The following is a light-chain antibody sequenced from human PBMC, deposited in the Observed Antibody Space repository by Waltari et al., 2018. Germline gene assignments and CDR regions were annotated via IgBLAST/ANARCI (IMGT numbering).Light chain of an antibody. J-gene: IGKJ1*01. CDR1: QNLRTY. CDR2: GAS. CDR3: QQSFSSPWT. Sequence: DIQMTQSPSSLSASIGYTITVTCRASQNLRTYLNWYQQKPAKAPKLLIFGASSLPRGVPSRFSGSASGTEFTLTITNLQPDDFATYFCQQSFSSPWTFGQGTTV. V-gene: IGKV1-39*01.